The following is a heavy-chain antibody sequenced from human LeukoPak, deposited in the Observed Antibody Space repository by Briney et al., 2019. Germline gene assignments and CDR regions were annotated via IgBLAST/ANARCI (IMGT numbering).Heavy chain of an antibody. J-gene: IGHJ5*02. CDR2: MNPNSGNT. V-gene: IGHV1-8*01. Sequence: GASVKVSCKASGYTFTSYDINWVRQATGQGLEWMGWMNPNSGNTGYAQKFQGRVTMTRNTSISTAYMGLSSLRSEDTAVHYCARGRSSWDIVVVPAAENWFDPWGQGTLVTVSS. CDR1: GYTFTSYD. CDR3: ARGRSSWDIVVVPAAENWFDP. D-gene: IGHD2-2*01.